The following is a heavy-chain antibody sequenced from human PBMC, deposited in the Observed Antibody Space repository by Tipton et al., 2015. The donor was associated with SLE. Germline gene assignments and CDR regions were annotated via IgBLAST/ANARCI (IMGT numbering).Heavy chain of an antibody. CDR2: IYSNGST. V-gene: IGHV4-4*07. CDR3: ARNSGYFDFWSAASGPHYFYGMDV. D-gene: IGHD3-3*01. CDR1: GGPISSYY. J-gene: IGHJ6*02. Sequence: GLVKPSETLSLTCTVSGGPISSYYWSWIRQPAGKGLEWIGHIYSNGSTNYNPSLKSRVAMSVDTSKNQFSLKLRSVSAADTAVYYCARNSGYFDFWSAASGPHYFYGMDVWGQGTTVAVSS.